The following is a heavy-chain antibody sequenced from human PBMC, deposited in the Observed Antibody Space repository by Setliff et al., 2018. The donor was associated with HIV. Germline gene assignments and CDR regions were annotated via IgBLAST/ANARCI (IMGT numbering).Heavy chain of an antibody. CDR2: IYTSGST. V-gene: IGHV4-61*09. CDR3: ARPAPRGYSYGHYYFDY. D-gene: IGHD5-18*01. J-gene: IGHJ4*02. CDR1: GVSISSGSYY. Sequence: SETLSLTCTVSGVSISSGSYYWSWIRQPAGKGLEWIGHIYTSGSTNYNPSLKSRVTVSVDTSKNQFSLKLSSVTAADTAVYYCARPAPRGYSYGHYYFDYWGQGTLVTVSS.